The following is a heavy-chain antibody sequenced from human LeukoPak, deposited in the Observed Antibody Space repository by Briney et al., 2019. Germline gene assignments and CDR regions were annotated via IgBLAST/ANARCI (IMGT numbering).Heavy chain of an antibody. CDR3: ARDASVSADY. CDR2: IDPNSGGT. Sequence: ASVKVSCKASGYIFTGYYIHWVRQAPGQGLEWMGRIDPNSGGTSYAQNFQGRVTMTRDTSISTAYMELTRLTSDDTAVYYCARDASVSADYWGQGTLVTVSS. V-gene: IGHV1-2*06. D-gene: IGHD5/OR15-5a*01. CDR1: GYIFTGYY. J-gene: IGHJ4*02.